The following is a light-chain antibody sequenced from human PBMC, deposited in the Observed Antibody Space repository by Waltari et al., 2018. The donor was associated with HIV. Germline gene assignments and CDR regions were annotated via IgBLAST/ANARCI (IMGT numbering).Light chain of an antibody. CDR2: KDS. Sequence: SYELTQPPSVSVSPGQTARITCSGDPLATQYAYWYQQKPGQAPVSVIYKDSERPSRIPERFSGSSSGTTVTLTISGVQAEDEADYYCQSADSSGSNFVFGTGTKVTVL. V-gene: IGLV3-25*03. CDR3: QSADSSGSNFV. J-gene: IGLJ1*01. CDR1: PLATQY.